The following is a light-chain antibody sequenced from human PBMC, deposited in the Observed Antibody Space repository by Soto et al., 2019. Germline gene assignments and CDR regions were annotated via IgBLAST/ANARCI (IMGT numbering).Light chain of an antibody. CDR2: GNS. CDR3: QSYDSSLSGPHLV. V-gene: IGLV1-40*01. Sequence: QPVLTQPPSVSGAPGQRVTISCTGSSSNIGAGYDVHWYQQLPGTAPKLLIYGNSNRPSGVPDRFSGSKSGTSASLAITGLQAEDEADYYCQSYDSSLSGPHLVFGGVTKVTVL. J-gene: IGLJ2*01. CDR1: SSNIGAGYD.